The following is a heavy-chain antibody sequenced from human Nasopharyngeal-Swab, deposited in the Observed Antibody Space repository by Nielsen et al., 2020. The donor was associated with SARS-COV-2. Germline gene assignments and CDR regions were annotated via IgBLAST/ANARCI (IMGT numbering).Heavy chain of an antibody. J-gene: IGHJ6*02. CDR2: IYSGGST. V-gene: IGHV3-53*05. CDR3: AREKAVAGIGGYHYYGMDV. Sequence: GESLKPHCAASGLLVSSKYMRRLGETPWKGRGWASVIYSGGSTYYIDSVKGRFTVSRDKSRNTLYLQMNSLRPEDTAVYYCAREKAVAGIGGYHYYGMDVWGQGTTVTVSS. D-gene: IGHD6-19*01. CDR1: GLLVSSKY.